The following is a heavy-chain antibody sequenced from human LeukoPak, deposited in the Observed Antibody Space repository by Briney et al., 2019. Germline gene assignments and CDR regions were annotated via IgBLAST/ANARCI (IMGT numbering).Heavy chain of an antibody. CDR2: ISGSGGST. D-gene: IGHD3-9*01. CDR1: GFTFSSYG. J-gene: IGHJ1*01. Sequence: GGSLRLSCAASGFTFSSYGMSWVRQAPGKGLEWVSAISGSGGSTYYADSVKGRFTISRDNSKNTLYLQMNSLRAEDTAVYYCAKDRNDILSLQHWGQGTLVTVSS. V-gene: IGHV3-23*01. CDR3: AKDRNDILSLQH.